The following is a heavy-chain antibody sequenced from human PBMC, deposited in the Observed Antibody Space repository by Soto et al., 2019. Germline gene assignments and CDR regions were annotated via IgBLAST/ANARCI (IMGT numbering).Heavy chain of an antibody. CDR1: GDSISSGGYY. D-gene: IGHD2-15*01. J-gene: IGHJ6*02. V-gene: IGHV4-31*03. CDR3: ARGGFCSGVSCYGSIDV. CDR2: IYYSGNT. Sequence: PSETLSLTCTVSGDSISSGGYYWTWIRQHPGKGLEWIGYIYYSGNTYYNPSLKSRVTISMDTSKNQFSLKLRSVTAADPAVYYCARGGFCSGVSCYGSIDVWGQGTTVT.